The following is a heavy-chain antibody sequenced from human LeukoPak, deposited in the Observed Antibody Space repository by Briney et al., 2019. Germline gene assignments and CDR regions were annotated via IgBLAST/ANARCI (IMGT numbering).Heavy chain of an antibody. Sequence: GGSLRLSCAASGFTFSDYYMSWIRQAPGKGLEWVSYISSSGSTIYYADSVKGRFTISRDNAKNSLYLQMNSLRAKDTAVYYCARDRRYGSGSLDYWGQGTLVTVSS. CDR2: ISSSGSTI. V-gene: IGHV3-11*04. CDR1: GFTFSDYY. D-gene: IGHD3-10*01. CDR3: ARDRRYGSGSLDY. J-gene: IGHJ4*02.